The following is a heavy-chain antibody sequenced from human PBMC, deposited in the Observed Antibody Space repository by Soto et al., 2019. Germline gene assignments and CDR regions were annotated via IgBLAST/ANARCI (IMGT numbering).Heavy chain of an antibody. Sequence: EVQLVESGGGLVKPGGSLRLSCAASGFTFSNYSMNWVRRAPGKGLEWVSSISSSSSYIYYADSVKGRFTISRDNAKKSLYLQMNSLRAEDTAVYYCARGHGSSFNWFDPWGQGTLVTVSS. CDR2: ISSSSSYI. V-gene: IGHV3-21*01. CDR1: GFTFSNYS. J-gene: IGHJ5*02. CDR3: ARGHGSSFNWFDP. D-gene: IGHD6-19*01.